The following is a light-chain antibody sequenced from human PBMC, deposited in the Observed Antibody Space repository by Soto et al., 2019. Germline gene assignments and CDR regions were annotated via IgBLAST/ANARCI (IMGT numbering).Light chain of an antibody. CDR1: QVISSY. V-gene: IGKV1-27*01. CDR3: QLSDSSFT. CDR2: SAS. Sequence: DIQLTQSPSSLSASVGDRVTITCRVSQVISSYLNWYRQKPGKVPKLLIYSASNLQSGVPSRFSGSGSGTDFTLTISSLQPDDFATYYCQLSDSSFTFGQGTRLEIK. J-gene: IGKJ5*01.